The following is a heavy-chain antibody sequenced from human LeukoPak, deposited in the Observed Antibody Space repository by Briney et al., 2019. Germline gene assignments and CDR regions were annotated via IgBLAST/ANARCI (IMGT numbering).Heavy chain of an antibody. CDR3: ARRIAAAGWFDP. Sequence: SETLSLTCTVSGGSISSGDYYWIWIRQPPGKGLEWIGYIYYSGSTYYNPSLKSRVTISVDTSKNQFSLKLSSVTAADTAVYYCARRIAAAGWFDPWGQGTLVTVSS. J-gene: IGHJ5*02. D-gene: IGHD6-13*01. CDR1: GGSISSGDYY. CDR2: IYYSGST. V-gene: IGHV4-30-4*01.